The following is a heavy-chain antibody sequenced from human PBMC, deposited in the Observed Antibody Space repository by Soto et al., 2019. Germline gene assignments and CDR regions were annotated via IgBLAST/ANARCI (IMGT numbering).Heavy chain of an antibody. J-gene: IGHJ4*02. D-gene: IGHD6-13*01. CDR1: GYTFTSYG. Sequence: GSSVKVSCKASGYTFTSYGIRRVRQAPGQAHEWMGWISAYNGNTNYAQKLQGRVTMTTDTSTSTAYMELRSLRSDDTAVYYCAREGRARQLVSFFDYWGQGTLVTVSS. V-gene: IGHV1-18*04. CDR2: ISAYNGNT. CDR3: AREGRARQLVSFFDY.